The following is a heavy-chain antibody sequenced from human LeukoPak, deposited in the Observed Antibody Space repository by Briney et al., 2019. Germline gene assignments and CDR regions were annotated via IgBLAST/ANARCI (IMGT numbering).Heavy chain of an antibody. Sequence: ASVKVSCKASGGTFISYAISWVRQAPGQGHEWMGGIIPIFGTANYAQKFQGRVTITADESTSTAYMELSSLRSEDTAVYYCATAPRYSSGSPLDYWGQGTLVTVSS. V-gene: IGHV1-69*13. CDR2: IIPIFGTA. D-gene: IGHD6-19*01. CDR3: ATAPRYSSGSPLDY. J-gene: IGHJ4*02. CDR1: GGTFISYA.